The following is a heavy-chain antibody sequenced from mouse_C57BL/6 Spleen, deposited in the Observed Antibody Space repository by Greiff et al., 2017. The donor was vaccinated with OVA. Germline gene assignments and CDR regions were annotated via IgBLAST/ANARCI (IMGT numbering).Heavy chain of an antibody. CDR2: ISGGGGNT. V-gene: IGHV5-9*01. D-gene: IGHD1-1*01. CDR1: GFTFSSYT. CDR3: ARLGGSYAMDY. J-gene: IGHJ4*01. Sequence: EVQRVESGGGLVKPGGSLKLSCAASGFTFSSYTMSWVRQTPEKRLEWVATISGGGGNTYYPDSVKGRFTISRDNAKNTLYLQMSSLRSEDTALYYCARLGGSYAMDYWGQGTSVTVSS.